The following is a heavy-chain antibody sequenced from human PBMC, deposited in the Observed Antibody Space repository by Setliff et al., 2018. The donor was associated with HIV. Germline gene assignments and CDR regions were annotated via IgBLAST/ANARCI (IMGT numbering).Heavy chain of an antibody. D-gene: IGHD1-26*01. Sequence: SETLSLTCTVSGGSMSTHYWSWIRQTPGKGLEWIGHIYTTGGTHYNPSLRSRVTISIDTSKSHFSLRLKSVTAADTALYYCASGSPFDGFDMWGQGTMVTV. J-gene: IGHJ3*02. V-gene: IGHV4-59*11. CDR1: GGSMSTHY. CDR3: ASGSPFDGFDM. CDR2: IYTTGGT.